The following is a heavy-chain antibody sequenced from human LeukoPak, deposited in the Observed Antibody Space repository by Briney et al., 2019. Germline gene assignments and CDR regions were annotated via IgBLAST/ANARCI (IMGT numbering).Heavy chain of an antibody. V-gene: IGHV4-59*01. CDR3: ARGGNTALSY. Sequence: SETLSLTCTVSGGSISDDYWSWLRQPPGEGLEWIAYIHYSGTTNYNPSLKSRVTISIDTSKKQFSLKVSSVTAADTAVYYCARGGNTALSYWGQGTLVTVSS. D-gene: IGHD5-18*01. J-gene: IGHJ4*02. CDR2: IHYSGTT. CDR1: GGSISDDY.